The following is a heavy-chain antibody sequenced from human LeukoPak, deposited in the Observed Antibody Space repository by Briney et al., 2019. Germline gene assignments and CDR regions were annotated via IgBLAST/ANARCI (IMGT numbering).Heavy chain of an antibody. J-gene: IGHJ3*02. CDR1: GGSFSGYY. Sequence: SETLSLTCAVYGGSFSGYYWSWIRQPPGKGLEWIGEINHSGSTNYNPSLKSRVTISVDTSKNQFSLKLSSVTAADTAVYYCATGRITIFGVVTYDAFDIWGQGTMVTVSS. CDR3: ATGRITIFGVVTYDAFDI. CDR2: INHSGST. V-gene: IGHV4-34*01. D-gene: IGHD3-3*01.